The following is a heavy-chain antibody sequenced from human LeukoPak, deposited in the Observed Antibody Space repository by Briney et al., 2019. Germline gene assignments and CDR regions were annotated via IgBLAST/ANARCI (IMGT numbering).Heavy chain of an antibody. J-gene: IGHJ1*01. CDR1: GGSISSYQ. V-gene: IGHV4-59*01. Sequence: SETLSLTCTVSGGSISSYQWSWIRQPPGKGLEWIGNIYYSGSANYNPSLKSRVTISVDTSKNQFSLKLSSVTAADTAVYYCASQHYDSSGYYDAEYFQHWGQGTLVTVSS. CDR2: IYYSGSA. D-gene: IGHD3-22*01. CDR3: ASQHYDSSGYYDAEYFQH.